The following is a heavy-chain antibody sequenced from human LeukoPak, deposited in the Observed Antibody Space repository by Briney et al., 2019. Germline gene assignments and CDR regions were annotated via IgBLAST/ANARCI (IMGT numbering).Heavy chain of an antibody. CDR3: ARDGKQQLGSYYYYYGMDV. J-gene: IGHJ6*02. V-gene: IGHV1-58*01. Sequence: AASVKVSCKASGFTFTSSAVQWVRQARGQRLEWIGWIVVGSGNTNYAQKFQERVTITRDMSTSTAYMELSSLRSEDTAVYYCARDGKQQLGSYYYYYGMDVWGQGTTVTVSS. D-gene: IGHD6-13*01. CDR1: GFTFTSSA. CDR2: IVVGSGNT.